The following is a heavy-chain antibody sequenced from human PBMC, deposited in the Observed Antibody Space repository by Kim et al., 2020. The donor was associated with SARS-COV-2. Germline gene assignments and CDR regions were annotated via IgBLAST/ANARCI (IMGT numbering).Heavy chain of an antibody. Sequence: SETLSLTCVVSGASISSSSCWCWVRQPPGKGLEWIGEVDHSGTTSYNVSLKSRVTISVDKSKNQFSLWLNSVSAADSAVYYCARGVSSAWTLRAWFDPWG. D-gene: IGHD3-22*01. CDR2: VDHSGTT. J-gene: IGHJ5*02. CDR3: ARGVSSAWTLRAWFDP. CDR1: GASISSSSC. V-gene: IGHV4-4*02.